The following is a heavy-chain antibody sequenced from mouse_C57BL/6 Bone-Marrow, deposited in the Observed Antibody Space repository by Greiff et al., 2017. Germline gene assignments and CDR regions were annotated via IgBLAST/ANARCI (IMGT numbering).Heavy chain of an antibody. Sequence: VQLQQSGPELVKPGASVKIPCKASGYTFTDYNMDWVKQSHGKSLEWIGDINPNNGGTIYNQKFKGKATLTVDKSSSTAYMELRSLTSEDTAVYYCARWIDYYGSSYGAMDYWGQGTSVTVSS. D-gene: IGHD1-1*01. CDR2: INPNNGGT. CDR3: ARWIDYYGSSYGAMDY. CDR1: GYTFTDYN. J-gene: IGHJ4*01. V-gene: IGHV1-18*01.